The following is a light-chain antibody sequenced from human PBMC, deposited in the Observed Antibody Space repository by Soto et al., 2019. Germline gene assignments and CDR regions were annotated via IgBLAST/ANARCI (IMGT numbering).Light chain of an antibody. Sequence: QSVLTQPASVSGSPGQSITISCTGTSSDVGSYNLVSWYQQHPGKAPKLMIYEGSKRPSGVSNRFSGSKSGNTASLTISGLQAEDEADYYCCSYAGSRTVVFGGGTKLTVL. CDR3: CSYAGSRTVV. V-gene: IGLV2-23*01. CDR1: SSDVGSYNL. J-gene: IGLJ2*01. CDR2: EGS.